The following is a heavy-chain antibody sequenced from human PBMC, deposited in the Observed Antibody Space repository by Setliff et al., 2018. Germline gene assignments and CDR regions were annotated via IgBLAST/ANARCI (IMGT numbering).Heavy chain of an antibody. D-gene: IGHD1-7*01. Sequence: GGSLRLSCAASGFTFSDYYMSWIRQAPGKGLEWVGRIKSKTDGGTTDYAAPVKGRFTISRDDSKNTLYLQMNSLKTEDTAVYYCAKGNNWNYVPGDYFDFWGQGTLVTVSS. V-gene: IGHV3-15*01. CDR1: GFTFSDYY. CDR2: IKSKTDGGTT. J-gene: IGHJ4*02. CDR3: AKGNNWNYVPGDYFDF.